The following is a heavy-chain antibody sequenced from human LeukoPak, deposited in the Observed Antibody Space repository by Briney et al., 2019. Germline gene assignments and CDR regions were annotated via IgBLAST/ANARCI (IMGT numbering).Heavy chain of an antibody. V-gene: IGHV3-30*03. CDR3: ARALRYDSSGYYYWFDY. D-gene: IGHD3-22*01. CDR1: GFTFSSYG. CDR2: ISYDGSNK. J-gene: IGHJ4*02. Sequence: GGSLRLSCAASGFTFSSYGMHWVRQAPGKGLEWVAVISYDGSNKYYADSVKGRFTISRDNAKNSLYLQMNSLRAEDTAVYYCARALRYDSSGYYYWFDYWGQGTLVTVSS.